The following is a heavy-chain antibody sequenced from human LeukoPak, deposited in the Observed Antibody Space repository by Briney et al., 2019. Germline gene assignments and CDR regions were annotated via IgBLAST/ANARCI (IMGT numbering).Heavy chain of an antibody. V-gene: IGHV3-13*01. Sequence: GGSLRLSCAASGFPFSSYDMHWVRQTTGKGLEWVSGIGTAGATYYPGSVKGRFTISRENAKNSLYLQINNLRAGDTAVYYCARATAGFDYWGQGTLVTVPS. CDR2: IGTAGAT. J-gene: IGHJ4*02. CDR3: ARATAGFDY. CDR1: GFPFSSYD.